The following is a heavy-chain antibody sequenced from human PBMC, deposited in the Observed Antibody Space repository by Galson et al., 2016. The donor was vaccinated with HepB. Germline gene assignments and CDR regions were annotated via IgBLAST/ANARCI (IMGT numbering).Heavy chain of an antibody. Sequence: SVKVSCKASGYTFTSYYMHWVRQAPGQGLEWMGWMNPNSGNTGYAQNFQGRFVMTRDTSPGTAYLEVSGLKSEDTAVYFCGRPIMTSGWYKYGMDVWGQGTTVIVSS. CDR3: GRPIMTSGWYKYGMDV. V-gene: IGHV1-8*02. CDR1: GYTFTSYY. CDR2: MNPNSGNT. J-gene: IGHJ6*02. D-gene: IGHD6-19*01.